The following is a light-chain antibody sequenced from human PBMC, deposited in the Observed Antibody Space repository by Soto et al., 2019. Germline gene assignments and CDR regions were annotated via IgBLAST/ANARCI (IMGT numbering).Light chain of an antibody. V-gene: IGKV1D-12*01. CDR2: AAS. Sequence: DIQMTQSPSSVSASVGDSVTITCRASRDISSWLAWYQQRPGKAPKLLIYAASTLRSGIPLRFSGSASGTEFTLTISSLHREDFATYYCQQTHSFPPTFGQGTRLEI. J-gene: IGKJ5*01. CDR3: QQTHSFPPT. CDR1: RDISSW.